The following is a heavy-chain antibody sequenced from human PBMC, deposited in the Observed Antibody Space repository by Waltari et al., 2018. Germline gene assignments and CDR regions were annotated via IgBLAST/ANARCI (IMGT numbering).Heavy chain of an antibody. J-gene: IGHJ3*02. V-gene: IGHV1-2*06. D-gene: IGHD3-10*01. Sequence: QVQLVQSGAEVKKPGASVKVSCKASGYTFTGYYMHWVRQAPGQGLEWMGRINPNSGGTNYAQKCQGRVTMTRDTSISTAYMELSRLRSEDTAVYYCARDRLSHVRGEAFDIWGQGTMVTVSS. CDR3: ARDRLSHVRGEAFDI. CDR2: INPNSGGT. CDR1: GYTFTGYY.